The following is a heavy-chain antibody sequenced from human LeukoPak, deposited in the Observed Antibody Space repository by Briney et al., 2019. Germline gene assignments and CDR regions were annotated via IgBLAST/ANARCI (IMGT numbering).Heavy chain of an antibody. CDR3: ARHQPTTVTTDY. CDR2: IYYSGST. J-gene: IGHJ4*02. V-gene: IGHV4-39*01. D-gene: IGHD4-17*01. CDR1: GGSISSSSYH. Sequence: SETLSLTCTVSGGSISSSSYHWGWIRQPPGKGLEWIGSIYYSGSTYYNPSLKSRVTISVDTSKNQFSLKLSSVTAADTAVYYCARHQPTTVTTDYWGQGTLVTVSS.